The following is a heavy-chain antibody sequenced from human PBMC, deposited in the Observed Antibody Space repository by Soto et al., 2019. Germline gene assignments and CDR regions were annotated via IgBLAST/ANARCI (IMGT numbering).Heavy chain of an antibody. J-gene: IGHJ6*02. CDR3: AHMGCSSTSCYAPTYYYYGMDV. D-gene: IGHD2-2*01. CDR2: IYWDDDK. V-gene: IGHV2-5*02. Sequence: QITLKESGPTLVKPTQTLTLTCTFSGFSLSTSGVGVGWIRQPPGKALEWLALIYWDDDKRYSPSLKSRLTIPKDTSKNQVVLTMTNMDPVDTATYYCAHMGCSSTSCYAPTYYYYGMDVWGQGTTVTVSS. CDR1: GFSLSTSGVG.